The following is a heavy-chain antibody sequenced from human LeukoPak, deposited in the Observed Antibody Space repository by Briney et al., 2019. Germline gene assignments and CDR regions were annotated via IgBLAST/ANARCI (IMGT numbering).Heavy chain of an antibody. V-gene: IGHV4-59*01. CDR2: IYYSGST. J-gene: IGHJ5*02. Sequence: SETLSLTCTVSGGSISSYYWSWIRQPRGKGLEWIGYIYYSGSTNYNPSLKSRVTISVDTSKNQFSLKLSSVTAADTAVYHCARENSSSEFDPWGQGTLVTVSS. CDR1: GGSISSYY. CDR3: ARENSSSEFDP. D-gene: IGHD6-13*01.